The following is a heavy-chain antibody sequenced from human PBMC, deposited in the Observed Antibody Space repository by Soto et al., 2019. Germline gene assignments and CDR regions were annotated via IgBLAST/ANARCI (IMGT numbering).Heavy chain of an antibody. CDR2: IHYSGST. D-gene: IGHD2-15*01. CDR3: ARGGWSLDY. J-gene: IGHJ4*02. Sequence: SETLSLTCAVYGGSFSGHYWSWIRQPPGKGLEWIGYIHYSGSTDYNPSLKSRLTISVDTSKNQFSLKLIFVTAADTAVYYCARGGWSLDYWGQGTLLTVSS. V-gene: IGHV4-59*11. CDR1: GGSFSGHY.